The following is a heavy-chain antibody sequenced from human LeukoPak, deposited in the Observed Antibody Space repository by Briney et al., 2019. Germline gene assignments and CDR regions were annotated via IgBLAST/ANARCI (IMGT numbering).Heavy chain of an antibody. CDR3: ARDLGILWKLAYS. D-gene: IGHD1-1*01. V-gene: IGHV3-30*04. Sequence: GGSLRLSCAASGFTFNDHPMHWIRLAPHKGLEWVAVISYDGLNKYYSHSVKDRFTVSRDNVNNILYLQLNRLRTEDTAVYYCARDLGILWKLAYSWGQGTLVTVSS. CDR2: ISYDGLNK. J-gene: IGHJ4*02. CDR1: GFTFNDHP.